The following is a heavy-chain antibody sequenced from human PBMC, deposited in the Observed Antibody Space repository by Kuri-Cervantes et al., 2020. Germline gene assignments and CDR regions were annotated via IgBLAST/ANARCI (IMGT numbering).Heavy chain of an antibody. V-gene: IGHV3-9*01. CDR2: ISWNSGSI. D-gene: IGHD4-17*01. CDR1: GFIFDDYA. J-gene: IGHJ1*01. CDR3: AKDIGRNTYGYFQH. Sequence: LSLTCAASGFIFDDYAMHWVRQAPGKGLEWVSGISWNSGSIGYADSVKGRFTISRDNAKNSLYLQMNSLRAEDTALYYCAKDIGRNTYGYFQHWGQGTLVTVSS.